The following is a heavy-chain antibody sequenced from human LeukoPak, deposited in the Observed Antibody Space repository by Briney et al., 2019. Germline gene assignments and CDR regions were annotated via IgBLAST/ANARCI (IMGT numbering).Heavy chain of an antibody. V-gene: IGHV1-46*01. CDR3: ARVDGRFGELSYGIDV. CDR2: INPSGGST. Sequence: ASVKVSCKASGYTFTSYYMHWVRQAPGQGLEWMGIINPSGGSTSYAQKFQGRVTMTRDTSTSTVYMELSSLRSEDTAVYYCARVDGRFGELSYGIDVWGKGTTVTVSS. J-gene: IGHJ6*04. D-gene: IGHD3-10*01. CDR1: GYTFTSYY.